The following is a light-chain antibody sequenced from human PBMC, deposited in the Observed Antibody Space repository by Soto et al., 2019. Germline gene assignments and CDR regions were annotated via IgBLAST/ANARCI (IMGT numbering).Light chain of an antibody. V-gene: IGLV1-40*01. Sequence: QPVLTQPPSVSGAPGQRVTISCTGSSSNIGANYDVHWYRQLPGTAPKLLIYGNTNRPSGVPDRFSGSKSGTSASLAITGLQAEDEADYYCQSYDSSLSGYVFGTGTKVTVL. J-gene: IGLJ1*01. CDR2: GNT. CDR3: QSYDSSLSGYV. CDR1: SSNIGANYD.